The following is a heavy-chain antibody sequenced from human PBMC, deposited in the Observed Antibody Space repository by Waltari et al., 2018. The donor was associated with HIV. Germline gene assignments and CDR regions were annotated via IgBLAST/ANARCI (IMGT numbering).Heavy chain of an antibody. D-gene: IGHD3-22*01. Sequence: QVQLQPWGAGLLKTSETLSLTCAVYGGSFSGSFWNWVRQPPGEGMEWIGEINHSGSTKYNPSLKSRVTMSVDTSKNQFSLKVTSVTAADTAVYYCARARQRTTMIVVVYPGAFDIWGQGTVVTVSS. CDR3: ARARQRTTMIVVVYPGAFDI. CDR1: GGSFSGSF. V-gene: IGHV4-34*02. CDR2: INHSGST. J-gene: IGHJ3*02.